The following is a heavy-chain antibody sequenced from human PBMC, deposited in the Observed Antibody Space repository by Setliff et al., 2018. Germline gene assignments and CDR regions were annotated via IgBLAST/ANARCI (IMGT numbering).Heavy chain of an antibody. V-gene: IGHV4-39*06. J-gene: IGHJ4*02. CDR3: ARLSCSSNSCPFDF. Sequence: SETLSLTCSVSDGSMTSSSYYWGWIRQPPGKGLEWIGSVYYSGTTYYNPSLKSRLTMSVDTSKNQFTLKVISVTAADTAVYYCARLSCSSNSCPFDFWVQGTLVTVSS. CDR2: VYYSGTT. CDR1: DGSMTSSSYY. D-gene: IGHD2-2*01.